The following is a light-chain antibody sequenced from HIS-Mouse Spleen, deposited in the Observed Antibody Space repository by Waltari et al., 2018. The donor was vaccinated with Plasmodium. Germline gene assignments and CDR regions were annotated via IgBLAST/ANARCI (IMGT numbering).Light chain of an antibody. V-gene: IGLV2-8*01. J-gene: IGLJ2*01. CDR3: SSYAGSNNLV. CDR2: EVS. CDR1: SSDVVGYNY. Sequence: QSALTQPPSASGSPGQSVAISCTGTSSDVVGYNYVTWYQKHLGKAPKLMIYEVSKRPSGVPDRFSGSKSGNTASLTVSGLQAEDEADYYCSSYAGSNNLVFGGGTKLTVL.